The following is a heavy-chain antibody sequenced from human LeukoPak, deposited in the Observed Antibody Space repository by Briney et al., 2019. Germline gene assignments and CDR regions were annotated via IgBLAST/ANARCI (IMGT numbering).Heavy chain of an antibody. V-gene: IGHV1-69*13. CDR3: ASGYCSSTSCYDYYYYGMDV. Sequence: SVKVSCKASGGTFSSYAISWVRQAPGQGLEWMGGIIPIFGTANYAQKFQGRVTITVDESTSTAYMELSGLRSEDTAVYYCASGYCSSTSCYDYYYYGMDVWGQGTTVTVSS. CDR2: IIPIFGTA. J-gene: IGHJ6*02. CDR1: GGTFSSYA. D-gene: IGHD2-2*01.